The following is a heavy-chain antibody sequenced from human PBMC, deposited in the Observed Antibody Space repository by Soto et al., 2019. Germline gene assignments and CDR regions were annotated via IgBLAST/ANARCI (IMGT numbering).Heavy chain of an antibody. CDR1: GFTFSSYS. D-gene: IGHD2-2*01. Sequence: GGSLRLSCAASGFTFSSYSMNWVRQAPGKGLEWVSYISSSSTIYYADSVKGRFTISRDNAKNSLYLQMNSLRDEDTAVYYCASVPGYYYYGMDVWGQGTTVTVSS. J-gene: IGHJ6*02. CDR3: ASVPGYYYYGMDV. V-gene: IGHV3-48*02. CDR2: ISSSSTI.